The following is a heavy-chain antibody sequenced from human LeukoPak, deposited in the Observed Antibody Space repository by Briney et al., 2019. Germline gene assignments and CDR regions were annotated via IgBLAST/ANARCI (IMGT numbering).Heavy chain of an antibody. CDR2: IGIDGSDK. J-gene: IGHJ4*02. CDR3: AKDLPDYCTSGSCHPDY. Sequence: GGTLRVSWAASGFTFSSNAFNWARKPQARGRGWVPFIGIDGSDKYYADSVKGRFTISRDNSKNTLYLQMNSLRAEDTAVYYCAKDLPDYCTSGSCHPDYWGQGTLVTVSS. D-gene: IGHD2-15*01. CDR1: GFTFSSNA. V-gene: IGHV3-30*02.